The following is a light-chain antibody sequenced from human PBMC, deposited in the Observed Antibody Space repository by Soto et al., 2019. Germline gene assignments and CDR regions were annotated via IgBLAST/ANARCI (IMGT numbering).Light chain of an antibody. V-gene: IGKV3D-15*01. CDR1: QSVNIY. CDR3: QQYDDWLRLT. J-gene: IGKJ4*01. CDR2: GAS. Sequence: EIVMTQSPGTLSVSPGERATLSCRASQSVNIYLAWYQQKPGQAPRLLIFGASSRATGIPARFSGSGSGTEFNLTISSLQSEDFAVYFCQQYDDWLRLTFGGGTKGDIK.